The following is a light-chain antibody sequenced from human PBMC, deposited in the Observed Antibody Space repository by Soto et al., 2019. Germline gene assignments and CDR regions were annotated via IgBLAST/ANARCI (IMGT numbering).Light chain of an antibody. V-gene: IGKV1-39*01. CDR3: QQSSNIPWT. J-gene: IGKJ1*01. CDR1: QYVVRY. CDR2: SAS. Sequence: DIQMTQSPSSLSASVGDSVTISCRTSQYVVRYLSWYQQIPGRAPKLLIYSASSLMAGVPPRFRGSASGTEFTLSISSLQREDFATYFCQQSSNIPWTFGQGTKVDI.